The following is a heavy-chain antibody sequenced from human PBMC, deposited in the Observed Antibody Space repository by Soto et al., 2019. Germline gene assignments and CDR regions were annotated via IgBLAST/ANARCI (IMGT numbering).Heavy chain of an antibody. CDR1: GFTFSSYG. J-gene: IGHJ6*02. Sequence: QVQVVESGGGVVQPGRSLRLSCAASGFTFSSYGMHWVRQAPGKGLEWVAVIWSDGSNKYYADCLKGRFIVSRENSKNTLYLQMNSLRAEDTAVYYCARESCRGGSCSSPYYYYYGMEVWGQGTTVIVS. CDR3: ARESCRGGSCSSPYYYYYGMEV. CDR2: IWSDGSNK. D-gene: IGHD2-15*01. V-gene: IGHV3-33*01.